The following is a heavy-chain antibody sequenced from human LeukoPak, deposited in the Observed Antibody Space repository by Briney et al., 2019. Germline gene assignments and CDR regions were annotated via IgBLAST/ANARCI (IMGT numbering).Heavy chain of an antibody. D-gene: IGHD3-22*01. CDR1: GYTFTSYG. V-gene: IGHV1-18*01. J-gene: IGHJ4*02. Sequence: GASVKVSCKASGYTFTSYGISWVRQAPGQGLEWMGWISAYNGNTNYAQKLQGRVTMTTDTSTSTAYMELRSLRSDDTAVYYCARVLRTYDSSGYYYSYLDYWGQGTLVTVSS. CDR3: ARVLRTYDSSGYYYSYLDY. CDR2: ISAYNGNT.